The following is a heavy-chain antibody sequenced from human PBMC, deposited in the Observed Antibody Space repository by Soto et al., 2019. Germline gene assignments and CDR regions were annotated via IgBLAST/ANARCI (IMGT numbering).Heavy chain of an antibody. CDR1: GYTFTNYG. CDR3: ARGASCSSTSCYDNFHYGLAV. CDR2: ITASNGNA. V-gene: IGHV1-18*01. J-gene: IGHJ6*01. Sequence: QVQLVQSGPEVKNPGASLKVSCKASGYTFTNYGITWVRQAPGQGLEWMGWITASNGNANYAREIQCRLTLTRDTSTNTASMELRSLRSDDTAVYYCARGASCSSTSCYDNFHYGLAVWGQGTTVIVSS. D-gene: IGHD2-2*01.